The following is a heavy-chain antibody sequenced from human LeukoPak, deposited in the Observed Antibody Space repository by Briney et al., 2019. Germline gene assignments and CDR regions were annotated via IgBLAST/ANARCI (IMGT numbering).Heavy chain of an antibody. Sequence: GASVKVSCKASGYTFTGYYMHWVRQAPGQGLEWMGWINPNSGGTNYAQKFQGRVTMTRDTSISTAYMELSRLRSDDTAVYYCAREGSSGSYFVEPNGPDAFDIWGQGTMVTVSS. CDR2: INPNSGGT. J-gene: IGHJ3*02. CDR1: GYTFTGYY. V-gene: IGHV1-2*02. D-gene: IGHD1-26*01. CDR3: AREGSSGSYFVEPNGPDAFDI.